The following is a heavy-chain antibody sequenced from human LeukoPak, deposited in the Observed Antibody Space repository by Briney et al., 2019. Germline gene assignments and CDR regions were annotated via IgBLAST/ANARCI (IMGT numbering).Heavy chain of an antibody. CDR2: IKQDGSEK. V-gene: IGHV3-7*01. CDR1: GFTFSSYS. CDR3: ARGGSSDWYENAFDI. Sequence: GGSLRLSCAASGFTFSSYSMNWVRQAPGKGLEWVANIKQDGSEKYYVDSVKGRFTISRDNAKNSLYLHMNSLRAEDTAVYYCARGGSSDWYENAFDIWGQGTMVTVSS. J-gene: IGHJ3*02. D-gene: IGHD6-19*01.